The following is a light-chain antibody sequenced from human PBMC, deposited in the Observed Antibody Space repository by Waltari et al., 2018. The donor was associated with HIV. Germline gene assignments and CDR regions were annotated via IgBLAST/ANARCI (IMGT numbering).Light chain of an antibody. CDR1: SSNIDLHP. CDR3: AVWDRGLTGLV. V-gene: IGLV1-44*01. CDR2: SNN. Sequence: QSMVTQPPSASGTPGQGVTLSCSGTSSNIDLHPVAWSQQVPGTAPKLLIYSNNQRPSGVPDRFSGSKSGTSASLAISGLQSEDEADYYCAVWDRGLTGLVFGGGTKLTVL. J-gene: IGLJ2*01.